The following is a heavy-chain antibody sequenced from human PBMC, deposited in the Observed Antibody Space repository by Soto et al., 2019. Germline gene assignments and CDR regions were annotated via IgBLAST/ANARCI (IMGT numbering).Heavy chain of an antibody. D-gene: IGHD5-18*01. V-gene: IGHV4-34*01. CDR2: INHSGST. CDR3: ARTGGIHSFNYYGMDV. CDR1: GGSFSGYY. Sequence: SETLSLTCAVYGGSFSGYYWSWIRQPPGKGLEWIGEINHSGSTNYNPSLKSRVTISVDTSKNQFSLKLSSVTAADTAVYYCARTGGIHSFNYYGMDVWGQGTTVTVSS. J-gene: IGHJ6*02.